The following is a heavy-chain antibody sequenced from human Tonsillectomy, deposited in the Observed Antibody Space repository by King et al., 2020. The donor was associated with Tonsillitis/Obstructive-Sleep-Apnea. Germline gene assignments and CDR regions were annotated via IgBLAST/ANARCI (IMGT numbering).Heavy chain of an antibody. CDR1: GFTFSSYG. CDR3: LRLGELSTPDAGVDY. V-gene: IGHV3-30*03. Sequence: VQLVESGGGVVQPGRSLRLSCAASGFTFSSYGMHWVRQAPGKGLEWVAVISYDGSNIYYADSVKGRFTISRDNSKNTLYLQMNSLRAEDTAVYYCLRLGELSTPDAGVDYWGQGTLVTVSS. J-gene: IGHJ4*02. D-gene: IGHD3-16*02. CDR2: ISYDGSNI.